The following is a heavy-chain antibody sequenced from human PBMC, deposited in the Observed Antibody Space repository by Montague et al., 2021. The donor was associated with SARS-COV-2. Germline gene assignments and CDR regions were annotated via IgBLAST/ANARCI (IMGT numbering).Heavy chain of an antibody. CDR2: IFWDDDK. CDR1: GFSLATSGVG. CDR3: APKIAAHKAHDGFSV. Sequence: PALVKPTQTLTLTCTFSGFSLATSGVGVAWLRQPPGKALEWLALIFWDDDKRYSPSLKSRLTITKDTTKNQVVLTLTNTDPVDTATYFCAPKIAAHKAHDGFSVWGQGTVVTVSA. V-gene: IGHV2-5*02. J-gene: IGHJ3*01. D-gene: IGHD6-13*01.